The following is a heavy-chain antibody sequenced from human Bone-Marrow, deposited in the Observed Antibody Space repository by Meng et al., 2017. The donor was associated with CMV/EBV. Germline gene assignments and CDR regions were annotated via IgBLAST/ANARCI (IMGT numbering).Heavy chain of an antibody. D-gene: IGHD3-16*01. CDR2: IYYSGST. Sequence: GSLRLSCTVSGGSVSSGSYYWSWIRQPPGKGLEWIGYIYYSGSTNYNPSLKSRVTISVDTSKNQFSLKLSSVTAADTAVYYCARGPGFWALPHNWGQANLVTVSS. CDR3: ARGPGFWALPHN. V-gene: IGHV4-61*01. CDR1: GGSVSSGSYY. J-gene: IGHJ4*02.